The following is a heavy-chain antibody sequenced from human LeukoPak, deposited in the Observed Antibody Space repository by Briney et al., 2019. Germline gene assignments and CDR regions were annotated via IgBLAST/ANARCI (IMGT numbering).Heavy chain of an antibody. V-gene: IGHV3-74*01. D-gene: IGHD3-10*01. CDR2: IKTDGTYT. CDR1: GFTFSRYW. Sequence: GGSLRLSCAASGFTFSRYWMHWVRQAPGEGLVWVSRIKTDGTYTSNADSVKGRFTISRDNAKNTLYLQMNSLRAEDTAVYYCARGRMVRGNGNWFDPWGQGTLVTVSS. CDR3: ARGRMVRGNGNWFDP. J-gene: IGHJ5*02.